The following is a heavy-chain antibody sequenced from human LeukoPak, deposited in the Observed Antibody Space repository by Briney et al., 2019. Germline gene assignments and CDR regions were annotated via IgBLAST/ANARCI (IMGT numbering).Heavy chain of an antibody. CDR2: IYPGDSDT. D-gene: IGHD4-17*01. J-gene: IGHJ3*02. CDR3: ARQQGDYDAFDI. CDR1: GYIFSTYL. V-gene: IGHV5-51*01. Sequence: GESLKISCKGSGYIFSTYLIGWVRQEPGKGLEWMGIIYPGDSDTRYSPSFQGHVTISADKSISTVYLQWSSLKASDTAMYYCARQQGDYDAFDIWGQGTMVTVSS.